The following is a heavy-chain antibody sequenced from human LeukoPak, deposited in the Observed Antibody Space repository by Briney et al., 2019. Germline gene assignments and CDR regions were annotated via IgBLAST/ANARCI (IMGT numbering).Heavy chain of an antibody. V-gene: IGHV4-59*08. J-gene: IGHJ4*02. D-gene: IGHD4-17*01. CDR3: ARHDYGDYVVGY. Sequence: SETLSPTCTVSGGSISSYYWSWIRQPPGKGLEWIGYIYYSGSTNYNPSLKSRVTISVDTSKNQFSLKLSSVTAADTAVYYCARHDYGDYVVGYWGQGTLVTVSS. CDR2: IYYSGST. CDR1: GGSISSYY.